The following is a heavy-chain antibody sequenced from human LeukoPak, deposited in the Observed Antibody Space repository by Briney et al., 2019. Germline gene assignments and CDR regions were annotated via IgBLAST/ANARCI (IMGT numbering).Heavy chain of an antibody. CDR1: GYSFTTYW. V-gene: IGHV5-51*01. CDR2: IYPGGSDT. J-gene: IGHJ4*02. CDR3: ARRSRALTGTPFDY. D-gene: IGHD3-9*01. Sequence: GESLKISCKGSGYSFTTYWIDWVRQMPGKGLEWMGIIYPGGSDTRYSPSFQGQVTISADKSISTAYLQWSSLKASDTAMYYCARRSRALTGTPFDYWGQGTLVTVSS.